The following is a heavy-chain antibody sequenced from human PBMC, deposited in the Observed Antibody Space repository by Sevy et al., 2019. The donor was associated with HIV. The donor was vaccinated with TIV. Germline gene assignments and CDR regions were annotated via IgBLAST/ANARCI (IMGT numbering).Heavy chain of an antibody. CDR1: AFTFSSYG. J-gene: IGHJ4*02. D-gene: IGHD2-21*02. CDR2: IWYDGSNK. Sequence: GGSLRLSCAASAFTFSSYGMHWVRQAPGKGLEWVAVIWYDGSNKYYADSVKGRFTISRDNSKDTLYLQMNSLRAEDTAVYYCARDLRAYCGGDCIFDYWGQGTLVTVSS. CDR3: ARDLRAYCGGDCIFDY. V-gene: IGHV3-33*01.